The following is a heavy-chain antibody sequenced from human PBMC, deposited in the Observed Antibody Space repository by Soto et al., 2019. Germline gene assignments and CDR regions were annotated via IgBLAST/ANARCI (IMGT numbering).Heavy chain of an antibody. D-gene: IGHD3-22*01. V-gene: IGHV1-69*13. CDR2: IIPINGTT. J-gene: IGHJ4*02. CDR1: GYTFTSYG. CDR3: AAVYDSSGYPEFDFDY. Sequence: GASVKVSCKASGYTFTSYGISWVRQAPGQGLEWMGGIIPINGTTNYAQKLQGRVTITADESTSTAYMELSSLRSEDTAVYYCAAVYDSSGYPEFDFDYWGQGTLVTVSS.